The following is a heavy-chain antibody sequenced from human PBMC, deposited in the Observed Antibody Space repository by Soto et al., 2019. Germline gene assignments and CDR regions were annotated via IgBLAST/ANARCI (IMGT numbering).Heavy chain of an antibody. CDR3: AKVWGGAYYYDSSGYLHY. CDR2: ISGSGGST. D-gene: IGHD3-22*01. V-gene: IGHV3-23*01. Sequence: EVQLLESGGGLVQPGGSLRLSCAASGFTFSSYAMSWVRQAPGKGLEWVAAISGSGGSTYYADSVKGRFTISRDNSKNTLYLQMNSLRAEDTAVYYCAKVWGGAYYYDSSGYLHYWGQGTLVTVSS. J-gene: IGHJ4*02. CDR1: GFTFSSYA.